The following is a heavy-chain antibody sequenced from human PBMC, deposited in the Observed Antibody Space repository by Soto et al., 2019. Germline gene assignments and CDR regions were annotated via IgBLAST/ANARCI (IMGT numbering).Heavy chain of an antibody. CDR2: INPNSGGT. D-gene: IGHD6-13*01. CDR1: GYTFTGYY. J-gene: IGHJ6*02. CDR3: ARAVARIAAAGTILLMDV. V-gene: IGHV1-2*04. Sequence: ASVKVSSKASGYTFTGYYMHWVRQAPGQGLEWMGWINPNSGGTNYAQKFQGWVTMTRDTSISTAYMELSRLRSDDTAVYYCARAVARIAAAGTILLMDVWGQGTTVTVSS.